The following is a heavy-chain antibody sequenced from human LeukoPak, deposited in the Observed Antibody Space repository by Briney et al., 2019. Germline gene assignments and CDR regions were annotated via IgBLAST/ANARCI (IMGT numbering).Heavy chain of an antibody. D-gene: IGHD6-19*01. CDR3: TRAGGYSSGWNGWNLDL. J-gene: IGHJ2*01. CDR2: TYYRSKWYS. V-gene: IGHV6-1*01. CDR1: GDSVSSNSAA. Sequence: SQTLSLTCAISGDSVSSNSAAWNWIRQSPSRGLEWLGRTYYRSKWYSDYAVSVKGRVIINSDTSKNQISLQLNSVTPEDTAVYYCTRAGGYSSGWNGWNLDLWGRGTRVIVSS.